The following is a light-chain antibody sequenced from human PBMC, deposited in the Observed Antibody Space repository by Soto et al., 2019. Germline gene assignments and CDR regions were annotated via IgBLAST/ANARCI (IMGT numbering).Light chain of an antibody. Sequence: DIQMTQSPSSLSSSVGEKITNTCRASQSISSYLNWYQQKPGKAPKLLIYAASSLQSGVPSRFSGSGSGTDFTLTISSLQPEDFATYYCQQSYSTPWTFGQGTKV. V-gene: IGKV1-39*01. CDR3: QQSYSTPWT. J-gene: IGKJ1*01. CDR1: QSISSY. CDR2: AAS.